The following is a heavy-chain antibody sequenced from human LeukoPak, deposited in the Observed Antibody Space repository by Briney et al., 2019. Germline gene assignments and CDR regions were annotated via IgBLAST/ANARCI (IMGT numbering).Heavy chain of an antibody. CDR3: ARHNSSPDY. CDR2: IYHSGNA. D-gene: IGHD2-2*01. Sequence: PSETLSLTCAVSGVSITSSVFYWGWIRQPPGKGLEWIGIIYHSGNAYYNPSLKSRVTISEDTSKNHFSLRVNSVTAADTAVYYCARHNSSPDYWGQGTLVTVSS. CDR1: GVSITSSVFY. V-gene: IGHV4-39*01. J-gene: IGHJ4*02.